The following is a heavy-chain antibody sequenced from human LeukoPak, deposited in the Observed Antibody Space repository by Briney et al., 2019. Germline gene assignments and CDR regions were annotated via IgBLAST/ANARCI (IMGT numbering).Heavy chain of an antibody. V-gene: IGHV1-2*02. CDR2: INPKSGGT. CDR1: VYTFTAYY. Sequence: ASVKVSCKASVYTFTAYYLHWVRQAPGQGPECVGWINPKSGGTKYAPKFQGRVTMTRDTSITTAYMELSSLRSDDTAVYYCARDLYSSGWGSWFDPWGQGTLVTVSS. CDR3: ARDLYSSGWGSWFDP. D-gene: IGHD6-19*01. J-gene: IGHJ5*02.